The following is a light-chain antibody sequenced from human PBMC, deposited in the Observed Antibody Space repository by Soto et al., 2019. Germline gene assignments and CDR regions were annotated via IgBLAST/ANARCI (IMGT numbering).Light chain of an antibody. V-gene: IGKV3-20*01. J-gene: IGKJ2*03. CDR3: QKYDTSPYS. CDR1: QSVIRNY. Sequence: EGELTQSPGTLSLSPGEGATLSCRSSQSVIRNYLAWYQKKPGQAPRLLIYGASSRATGIPDRFSGSGSGTGFTLTISRLETEDFAVYYCQKYDTSPYSFGHGTKLEIK. CDR2: GAS.